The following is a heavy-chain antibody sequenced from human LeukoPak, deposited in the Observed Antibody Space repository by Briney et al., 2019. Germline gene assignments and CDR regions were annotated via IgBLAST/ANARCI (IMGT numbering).Heavy chain of an antibody. D-gene: IGHD3-22*01. CDR3: AGNADYYDSSGYNY. Sequence: ASVKVSCKASGYTFTGYYMHWMRQAPGQGLEWMGWINPNSGGTNYAQKFQGRVTMTRDTSISTAYMELSRLRSDDTAVYYCAGNADYYDSSGYNYWGQGTLVTVSS. V-gene: IGHV1-2*02. CDR1: GYTFTGYY. J-gene: IGHJ4*02. CDR2: INPNSGGT.